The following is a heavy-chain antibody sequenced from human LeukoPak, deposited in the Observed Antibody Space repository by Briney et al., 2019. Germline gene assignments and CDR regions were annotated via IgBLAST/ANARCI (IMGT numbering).Heavy chain of an antibody. V-gene: IGHV1-69*04. D-gene: IGHD3-3*01. J-gene: IGHJ4*02. CDR2: IIPILGIA. Sequence: ASVKVSCKASGGTFSSYAISWVRQAPGQGLEWMGRIIPILGIANYAQKLQGRVTMTTDTSTSTAYMELRSLRSDDTAVYYCARGRGYDFWSGYYDYWGQGTLVTVSS. CDR1: GGTFSSYA. CDR3: ARGRGYDFWSGYYDY.